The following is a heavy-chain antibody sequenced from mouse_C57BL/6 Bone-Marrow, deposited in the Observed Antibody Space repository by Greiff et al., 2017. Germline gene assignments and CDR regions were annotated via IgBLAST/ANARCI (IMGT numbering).Heavy chain of an antibody. V-gene: IGHV1-9*01. D-gene: IGHD1-1*01. CDR3: AIPTVVGDYAMDY. CDR1: GFTFTGYC. CDR2: ILPGSGGT. Sequence: QVQLQQSGAELMKPGASVKLSCKATGFTFTGYCIEWVKQRPGHGLEWIGEILPGSGGTNYDSKFQGKATFTADTSSNTAYMPLSSLTTEDSAIYYCAIPTVVGDYAMDYWGQGTSVTVSS. J-gene: IGHJ4*01.